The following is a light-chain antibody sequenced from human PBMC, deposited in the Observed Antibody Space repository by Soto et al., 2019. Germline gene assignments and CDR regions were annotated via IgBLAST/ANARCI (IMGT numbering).Light chain of an antibody. CDR3: QTADNSGTFLL. V-gene: IGLV3-25*02. CDR2: KDN. J-gene: IGLJ3*02. Sequence: SYELTQPPSMSVSLGQTARITCSGDPLTRQYVYWYQQKPGQAPLLVIYKDNERPSGIPERFSGSTSGTTGTLTISGVRAEDEADYYCQTADNSGTFLLFAGGTKLTVL. CDR1: PLTRQY.